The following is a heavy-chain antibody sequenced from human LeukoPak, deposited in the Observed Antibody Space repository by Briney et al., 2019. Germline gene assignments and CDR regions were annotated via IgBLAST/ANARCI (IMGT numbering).Heavy chain of an antibody. CDR2: IWYDGSKK. CDR1: GFTFSSYG. Sequence: GGSLRLSCAASGFTFSSYGMHWVRQAPGKGLEWVAVIWYDGSKKYYADSVKGRFTISRDNSKNTLYLQMNSLRAEDTAVYYCAKDRVYQSWSGYYLFDYWGQGTLVTVSS. CDR3: AKDRVYQSWSGYYLFDY. V-gene: IGHV3-30*02. J-gene: IGHJ4*02. D-gene: IGHD3-3*01.